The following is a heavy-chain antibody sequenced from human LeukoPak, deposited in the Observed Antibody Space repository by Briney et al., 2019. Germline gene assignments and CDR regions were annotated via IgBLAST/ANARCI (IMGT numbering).Heavy chain of an antibody. CDR1: GFTLSDYW. D-gene: IGHD4-11*01. Sequence: GGSLRLSCAASGFTLSDYWMAWVRQAPGKGLEWVSVIYSGGSTYYADSVKGRFTISRDNSKNTLYLQMNSLRAEDTAVYYCARARSNYVWAFDIWGQGTMVTVSS. J-gene: IGHJ3*02. CDR2: IYSGGST. V-gene: IGHV3-53*01. CDR3: ARARSNYVWAFDI.